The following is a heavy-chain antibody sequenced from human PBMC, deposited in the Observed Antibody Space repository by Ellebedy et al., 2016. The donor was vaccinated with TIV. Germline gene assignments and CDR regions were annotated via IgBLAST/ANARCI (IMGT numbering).Heavy chain of an antibody. CDR3: AKELTCGGGSPQDCDY. CDR1: GITFSSYG. V-gene: IGHV3-30*18. CDR2: ISYDGSIK. Sequence: GESLKISCAASGITFSSYGMHWVRQAPGKGLEWVAAISYDGSIKFYADSVKGRFTISRDNPRSTLYLQMNSLRAEDTAVYYCAKELTCGGGSPQDCDYWGQGTLVTVSS. J-gene: IGHJ4*02. D-gene: IGHD2-21*01.